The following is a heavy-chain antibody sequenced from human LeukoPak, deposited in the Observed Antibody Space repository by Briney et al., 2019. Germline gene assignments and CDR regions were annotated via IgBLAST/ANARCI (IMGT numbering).Heavy chain of an antibody. D-gene: IGHD4-17*01. V-gene: IGHV1-69*06. CDR2: IIPIFGTA. CDR1: GYTFTSYG. Sequence: SVKVSCKASGYTFTSYGISWVRQAPGQGPEWMGRIIPIFGTANYAQRFQGRVTISADNSLSTAYMELSSLKSDDTAVYYCASPYDYGDHYLDALDIWGQGTMVTVSS. CDR3: ASPYDYGDHYLDALDI. J-gene: IGHJ3*02.